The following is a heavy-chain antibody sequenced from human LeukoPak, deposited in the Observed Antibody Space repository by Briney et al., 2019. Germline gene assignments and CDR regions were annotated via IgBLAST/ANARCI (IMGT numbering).Heavy chain of an antibody. CDR3: ARASYYSGPYYFDY. CDR2: ISAYNGNT. D-gene: IGHD1-26*01. Sequence: ASVKVSCKASGYTFTSYYMHWVRQAPGQGLEWMGWISAYNGNTNYAQKLQGRVAMTTDTSTSTAYMELRSLRSDDTAVYYCARASYYSGPYYFDYWGQGTLVTVSS. J-gene: IGHJ4*02. CDR1: GYTFTSYY. V-gene: IGHV1-18*04.